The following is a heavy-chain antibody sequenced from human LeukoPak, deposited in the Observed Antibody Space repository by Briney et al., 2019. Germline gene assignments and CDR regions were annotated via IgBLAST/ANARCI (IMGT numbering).Heavy chain of an antibody. CDR3: ARLTFSSGWSGYFDY. CDR1: GYTFTGYY. J-gene: IGHJ4*02. V-gene: IGHV1-2*04. CDR2: INPNSGGT. Sequence: ASVKVSCKASGYTFTGYYMHWVRQAPGQGLEWMGWINPNSGGTNYAQKFQGWVTMTRDTSISTAYMELSRLRSDDTAVYYCARLTFSSGWSGYFDYWGQGTLVTVSS. D-gene: IGHD6-19*01.